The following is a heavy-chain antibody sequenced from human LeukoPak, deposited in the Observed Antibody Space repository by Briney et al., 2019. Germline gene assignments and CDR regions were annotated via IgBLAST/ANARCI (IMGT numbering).Heavy chain of an antibody. CDR3: ATEVVVSANHDGY. CDR1: GFTFGNYA. Sequence: PGRSLRLSCTASGFTFGNYAVNWVRQAPGRGLEWIGLIKNDGGTTDYAAPVKGRFTISRDDSTNTLYLQMNSLKTEDTAVYYCATEVVVSANHDGYWGQGTLVTVSS. D-gene: IGHD2-15*01. V-gene: IGHV3-15*01. CDR2: IKNDGGTT. J-gene: IGHJ4*02.